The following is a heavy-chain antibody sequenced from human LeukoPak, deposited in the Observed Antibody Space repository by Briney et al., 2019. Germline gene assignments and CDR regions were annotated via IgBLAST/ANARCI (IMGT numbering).Heavy chain of an antibody. J-gene: IGHJ3*02. CDR3: ARVGYDFWSGPFGI. D-gene: IGHD3-3*01. CDR2: INSDGSSI. CDR1: GFTFSSYA. Sequence: GGSLRLSCAASGFTFSSYAMSWVRQAPGKGLVWVSRINSDGSSISYADSVKGRFTISRDNAKNSLYLQMDSLRAEDTAVYYCARVGYDFWSGPFGIWGQGTMVTVSS. V-gene: IGHV3-74*01.